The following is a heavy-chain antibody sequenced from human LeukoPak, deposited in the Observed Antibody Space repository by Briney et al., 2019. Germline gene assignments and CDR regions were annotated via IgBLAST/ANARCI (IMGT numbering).Heavy chain of an antibody. Sequence: PSETLSLTCTVSGGSISSYYWSWIRQPPGKGLEWIGYIYYSGSTNYNPSLKSRVTISVDTFKNQFSLKLSSVTAADTAVYYCARGVGTYYDFWSGYQDYMDVWGKGTTVTVSS. V-gene: IGHV4-59*01. CDR3: ARGVGTYYDFWSGYQDYMDV. CDR2: IYYSGST. CDR1: GGSISSYY. D-gene: IGHD3-3*01. J-gene: IGHJ6*03.